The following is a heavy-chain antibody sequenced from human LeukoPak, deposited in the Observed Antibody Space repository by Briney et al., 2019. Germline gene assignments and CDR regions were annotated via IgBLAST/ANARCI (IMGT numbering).Heavy chain of an antibody. Sequence: PGGSLRLSCAVSGFGVSDHCMTWIRQAPGKGLEWVSYVCNGGNIMYNEDSVKGRFTISRDTAKNSLYLQMNSLTAEDTAMYFCGRGHWGLDYWGQGTLVTVSA. CDR1: GFGVSDHC. D-gene: IGHD7-27*01. J-gene: IGHJ4*02. V-gene: IGHV3-11*01. CDR3: GRGHWGLDY. CDR2: VCNGGNIM.